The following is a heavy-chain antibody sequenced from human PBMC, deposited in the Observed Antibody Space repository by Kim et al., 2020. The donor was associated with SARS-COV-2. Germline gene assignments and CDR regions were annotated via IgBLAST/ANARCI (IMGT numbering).Heavy chain of an antibody. V-gene: IGHV1-69*01. Sequence: QKFQGRVTITADESTSTAYMELSSLRSEDTAVYYCARDGTVTTDYYYMDVWGKGTTVTVSS. J-gene: IGHJ6*03. CDR3: ARDGTVTTDYYYMDV. D-gene: IGHD4-17*01.